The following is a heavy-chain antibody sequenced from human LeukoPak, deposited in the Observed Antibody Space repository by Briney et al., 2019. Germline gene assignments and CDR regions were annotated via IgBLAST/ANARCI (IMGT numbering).Heavy chain of an antibody. CDR2: INHSGRA. CDR1: GGSFRGYS. V-gene: IGHV4-34*01. Sequence: SETLSLTCDVHGGSFRGYSWNWIRQPPGKGLEWIGEINHSGRAKYNPSLKSRVTISLETSNNAFSLKVSSVTAADTAVYYCARLAARLSWFDPWGQGTLVTVSS. J-gene: IGHJ5*02. D-gene: IGHD5-12*01. CDR3: ARLAARLSWFDP.